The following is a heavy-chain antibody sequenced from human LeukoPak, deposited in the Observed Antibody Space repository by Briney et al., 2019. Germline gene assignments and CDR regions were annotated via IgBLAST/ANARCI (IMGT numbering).Heavy chain of an antibody. CDR1: GFTFSTYA. J-gene: IGHJ4*02. D-gene: IGHD3-22*01. CDR3: AKLVGNSGYYPIDS. CDR2: INNGGYNT. V-gene: IGHV3-23*01. Sequence: GGSLRLSCAASGFTFSTYAMSWVRQAPGRGLEWVSTINNGGYNTYYADSVKGRFTTSRDNSKNTLSLQLNSLRAEDTAVYFCAKLVGNSGYYPIDSWGQGTLVTVSS.